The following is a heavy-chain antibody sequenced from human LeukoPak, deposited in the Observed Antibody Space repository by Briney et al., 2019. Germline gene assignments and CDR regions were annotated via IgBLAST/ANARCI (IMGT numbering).Heavy chain of an antibody. CDR2: IYSSGST. J-gene: IGHJ4*02. V-gene: IGHV4-39*01. Sequence: PSETLSLTCTVSGASVSGSPYYWGWIRQPPGKGLEWIGSIYSSGSTYYNASLQSRVTISIETSKNQISLRLNSVTAADTAVYYCARRLRKLWQSFDYWGQGTLVTVSS. CDR3: ARRLRKLWQSFDY. CDR1: GASVSGSPYY. D-gene: IGHD5-18*01.